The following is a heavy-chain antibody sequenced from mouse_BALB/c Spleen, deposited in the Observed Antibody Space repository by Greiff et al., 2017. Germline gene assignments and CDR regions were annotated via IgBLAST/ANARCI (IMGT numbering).Heavy chain of an antibody. CDR3: ARRGNSYFDY. Sequence: VQLQQSGPELVKPGASVKISCKASGYSFTGYFMNWVMQSHGKSLEWIGRINPYNGDTFYNQKFKGKATLTVEKSSSTAHMELRSLASEDSAVYYCARRGNSYFDYWGQGTTLTVSS. D-gene: IGHD2-1*01. CDR1: GYSFTGYF. CDR2: INPYNGDT. J-gene: IGHJ2*01. V-gene: IGHV1-20*02.